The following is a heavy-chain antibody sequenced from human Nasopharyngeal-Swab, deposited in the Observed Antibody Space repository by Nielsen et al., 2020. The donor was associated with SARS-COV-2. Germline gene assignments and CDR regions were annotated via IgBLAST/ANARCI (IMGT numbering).Heavy chain of an antibody. CDR3: ARGPLTNYDSSGYYCDY. Sequence: SETLSLTCTVSGGSISSSSYYWGWIRQPPGKGLEWIGSIYYSGSTYYNPSLKSRVTISADTSKNQFSLKLSSVTAADTAVYYCARGPLTNYDSSGYYCDYWGQGTLVTVSS. CDR2: IYYSGST. D-gene: IGHD3-22*01. CDR1: GGSISSSSYY. V-gene: IGHV4-39*01. J-gene: IGHJ4*02.